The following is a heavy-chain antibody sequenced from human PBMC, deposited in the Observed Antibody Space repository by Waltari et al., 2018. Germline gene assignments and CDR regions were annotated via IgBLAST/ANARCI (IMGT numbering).Heavy chain of an antibody. CDR1: GFSLSTSGVG. V-gene: IGHV2-5*01. CDR2: IYWNDDK. J-gene: IGHJ4*02. D-gene: IGHD1-1*01. CDR3: AHRLALRWNRDYFDY. Sequence: QITLKESGPTLVKPTQTLTLTCTFSGFSLSTSGVGVGWIRQPPGKALEWLALIYWNDDKRYSPSLKSRLTITKDTSKNQVVLTMTNMDPVDTATYYCAHRLALRWNRDYFDYWGQGTLVTVSS.